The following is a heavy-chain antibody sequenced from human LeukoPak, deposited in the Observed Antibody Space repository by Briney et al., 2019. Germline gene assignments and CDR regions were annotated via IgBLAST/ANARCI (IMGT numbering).Heavy chain of an antibody. V-gene: IGHV3-30*18. CDR1: GFTFSSYG. D-gene: IGHD3-22*01. J-gene: IGHJ4*02. Sequence: GGSLRLSCAASGFTFSSYGMHRVRQAPGKGLEWVAVISYDGSNKYYADSVKGRFTISRDNSKNTLYLQMNSLRAEDTAVYYCAKVDAAYYDSSGYIFDYWGQGTLVTVSS. CDR2: ISYDGSNK. CDR3: AKVDAAYYDSSGYIFDY.